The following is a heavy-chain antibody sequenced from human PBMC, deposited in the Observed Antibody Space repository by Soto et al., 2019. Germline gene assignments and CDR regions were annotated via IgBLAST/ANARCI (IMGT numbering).Heavy chain of an antibody. V-gene: IGHV5-51*01. J-gene: IGHJ6*02. CDR1: GYSFTSYW. CDR2: IYPGDSGT. CDR3: ARRPYSSGWYSRYYYYGMEV. D-gene: IGHD6-13*01. Sequence: GESLKISCKGSGYSFTSYWIGGVRQMPGKGLEWMGIIYPGDSGTRYSPSFQGQVTIPADKPISTAYRQWSSLKASDTAMYYCARRPYSSGWYSRYYYYGMEVWGQGTTVTVSS.